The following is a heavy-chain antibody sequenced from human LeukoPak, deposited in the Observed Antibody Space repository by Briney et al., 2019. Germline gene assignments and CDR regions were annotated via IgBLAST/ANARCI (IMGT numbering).Heavy chain of an antibody. Sequence: GASVKVSCKASGYTFTSYYMHWARQAPGQGLEWMGIINPSGGSTSYAQKFQGRVTMTRDTSTSTVYMELSSLRSEDTAVYYCARDSGAGYCSGGSCLHHAFDIWGRGTMVTVSS. V-gene: IGHV1-46*01. D-gene: IGHD2-15*01. CDR2: INPSGGST. CDR3: ARDSGAGYCSGGSCLHHAFDI. J-gene: IGHJ3*02. CDR1: GYTFTSYY.